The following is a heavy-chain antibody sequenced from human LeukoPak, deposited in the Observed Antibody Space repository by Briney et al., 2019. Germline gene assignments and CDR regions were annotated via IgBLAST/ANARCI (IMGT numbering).Heavy chain of an antibody. CDR3: ARRGYDILTGYYDYYYYYYMDV. D-gene: IGHD3-9*01. J-gene: IGHJ6*03. Sequence: PSETLSLTCAVYGGSFSGYYWSWIRQPPGKGLEWIGEINHSGSTNYNPSLKSRVTISVDTSKNQFSLKLSSVTAADTAVYYCARRGYDILTGYYDYYYYYYMDVWGKGTTVTVSS. CDR1: GGSFSGYY. CDR2: INHSGST. V-gene: IGHV4-34*01.